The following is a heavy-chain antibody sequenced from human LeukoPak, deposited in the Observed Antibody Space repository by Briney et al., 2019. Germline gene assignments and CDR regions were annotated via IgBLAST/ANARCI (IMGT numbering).Heavy chain of an antibody. CDR2: MYSGGST. Sequence: AGGSLRPSCAASGFTVSSNFMSWVRQAPGKGLEWVSVMYSGGSTYYADSVEGRFTISRDNSKNTLYLQMDSLRAEDTGVYYCARDGRSSTNRATWGQGTMVTVSS. J-gene: IGHJ3*01. D-gene: IGHD2-2*01. CDR3: ARDGRSSTNRAT. V-gene: IGHV3-66*02. CDR1: GFTVSSNF.